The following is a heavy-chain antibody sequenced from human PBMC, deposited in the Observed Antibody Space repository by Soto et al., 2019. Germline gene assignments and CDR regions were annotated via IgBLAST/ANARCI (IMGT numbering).Heavy chain of an antibody. CDR1: GFTFSSYG. CDR3: AKDRGYDSFSYYFDY. D-gene: IGHD3-22*01. CDR2: ISYDGSNK. J-gene: IGHJ4*02. Sequence: QVQLVESGGGVVQPGRSLRLSCAASGFTFSSYGMHWVRQAPGKGLEWVAVISYDGSNKYYADSVKGRFTISRDNSKNTLYPQMNSLRAEDTAVYYCAKDRGYDSFSYYFDYWGQGTLVTVSS. V-gene: IGHV3-30*18.